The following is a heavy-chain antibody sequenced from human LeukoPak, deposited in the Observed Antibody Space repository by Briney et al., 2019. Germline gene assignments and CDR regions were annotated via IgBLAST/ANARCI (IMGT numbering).Heavy chain of an antibody. V-gene: IGHV4-30-4*08. CDR1: GGSISSGDYY. Sequence: PSETLSLTCTVSGGSISSGDYYWSWIRQPPGKGLEWIGYIYYSGSTYYNPSLKSRVTISVDTSKNQFSLKLSSVTAADAAVYYCARDLWEMAYCSSTSCSVWFDPWGQGTLVTVSS. D-gene: IGHD2-2*01. J-gene: IGHJ5*02. CDR2: IYYSGST. CDR3: ARDLWEMAYCSSTSCSVWFDP.